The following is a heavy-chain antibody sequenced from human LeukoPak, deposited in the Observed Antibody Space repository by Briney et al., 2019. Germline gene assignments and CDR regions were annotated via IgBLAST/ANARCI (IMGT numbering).Heavy chain of an antibody. D-gene: IGHD4/OR15-4a*01. V-gene: IGHV3-74*01. CDR1: GFTFNTYW. Sequence: GGSLRLSCAASGFTFNTYWMHWVRQAPGKGLVWVSRVNSYGSRTDYADSVKGRFTISRDNAKNTVYLEMNSLTVEDTAVYYCATLEDDYRDYWGQGTLVTVSS. CDR2: VNSYGSRT. CDR3: ATLEDDYRDY. J-gene: IGHJ4*02.